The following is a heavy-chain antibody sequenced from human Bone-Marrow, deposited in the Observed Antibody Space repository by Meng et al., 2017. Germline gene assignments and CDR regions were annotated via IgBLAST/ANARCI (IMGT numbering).Heavy chain of an antibody. CDR2: IYHSGST. Sequence: QLQLQESGLGLVKPSQTLSLTCAVSGGSISSGGYAWSWIRQPPGKGLEWIGYIYHSGSTHYNPSLKSRVIMSVDTSKNQFSLKLYSVTAADTAVYYCARARTTNQSKYRNAYNWFDPWGQGTLVTVSS. V-gene: IGHV4-30-2*01. D-gene: IGHD2/OR15-2a*01. CDR1: GGSISSGGYA. J-gene: IGHJ5*02. CDR3: ARARTTNQSKYRNAYNWFDP.